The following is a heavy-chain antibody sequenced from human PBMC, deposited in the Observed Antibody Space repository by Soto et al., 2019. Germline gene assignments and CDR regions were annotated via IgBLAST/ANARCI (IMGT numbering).Heavy chain of an antibody. CDR2: ISAYNGNT. CDR3: ASLVATVDGPYGMDV. V-gene: IGHV1-18*03. Sequence: QVQLVQSGAEVKKPGASVKVSCRASGYTFTSYVISWVRQAPAQGLEWMGWISAYNGNTNFAQKLQGRVTMTTDTSTSTASTELRSLRSDYMAVYYCASLVATVDGPYGMDVWGQGTTVTVS. CDR1: GYTFTSYV. D-gene: IGHD6-19*01. J-gene: IGHJ6*02.